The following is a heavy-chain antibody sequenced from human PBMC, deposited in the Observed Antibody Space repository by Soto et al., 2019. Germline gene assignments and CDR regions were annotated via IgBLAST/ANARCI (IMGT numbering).Heavy chain of an antibody. J-gene: IGHJ4*02. Sequence: VASVKVSCKASGYNFSDFGITWVRQAPGQGLEWMGWISGKNGNTNYAQKVQGRVTLTADTSTRTAYMEMRALTSDDTGIYYCARSDYYEGTGTFENWGQGTPVTVSS. CDR1: GYNFSDFG. CDR2: ISGKNGNT. V-gene: IGHV1-18*04. D-gene: IGHD4-17*01. CDR3: ARSDYYEGTGTFEN.